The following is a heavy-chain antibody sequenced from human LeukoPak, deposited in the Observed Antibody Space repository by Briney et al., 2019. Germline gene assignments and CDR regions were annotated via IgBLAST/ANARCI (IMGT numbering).Heavy chain of an antibody. CDR1: GFTFSTYA. D-gene: IGHD6-13*01. J-gene: IGHJ4*02. CDR3: AKEELAAAGRDFEY. V-gene: IGHV3-23*01. Sequence: GVSLRLSCAASGFTFSTYARSWVRQAPGKGLEWVSAISGSGGSTYYADSVKGRFTISRDNSKNTLDLQMNSLRAEDTAVYYCAKEELAAAGRDFEYWGQGTLVTVSS. CDR2: ISGSGGST.